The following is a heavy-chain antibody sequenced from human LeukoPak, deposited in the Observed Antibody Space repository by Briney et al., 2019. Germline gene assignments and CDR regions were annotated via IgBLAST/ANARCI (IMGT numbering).Heavy chain of an antibody. V-gene: IGHV3-48*03. CDR2: ISSTGNTI. CDR1: GFIFSNYE. CDR3: ARERVSVVRGVIGY. Sequence: GGSLRLSCAVSGFIFSNYEMNWVRQAPGKGLEWVAYISSTGNTIYYAESVTGRFTISRDDAKDSLYLQMNSLRAEDTAVYYCARERVSVVRGVIGYWGQGTLVTVSS. D-gene: IGHD3-10*01. J-gene: IGHJ4*02.